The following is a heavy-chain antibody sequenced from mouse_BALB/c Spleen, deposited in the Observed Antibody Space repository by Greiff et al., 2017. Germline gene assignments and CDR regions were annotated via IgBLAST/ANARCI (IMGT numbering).Heavy chain of an antibody. Sequence: DVMLVESGGGLVKLGGSLKLSCAASGFTFSSYYMSWVRQTPEKRLELVAAINSNGGSTYYPDTVKGRFTISRDNAKNTLYLQMSSLKSEDTALYYCARHHYYGNYGYAMDYWGQGTSVTVSS. CDR2: INSNGGST. CDR1: GFTFSSYY. CDR3: ARHHYYGNYGYAMDY. V-gene: IGHV5-6-2*01. D-gene: IGHD2-1*01. J-gene: IGHJ4*01.